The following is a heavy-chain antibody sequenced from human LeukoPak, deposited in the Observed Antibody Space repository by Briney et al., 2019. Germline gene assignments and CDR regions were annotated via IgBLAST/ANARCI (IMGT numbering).Heavy chain of an antibody. J-gene: IGHJ3*02. CDR1: GGSISSYY. Sequence: SETLSLTCTVSGGSISSYYWSWIRQPPGMGLEWIGYIYSTGGTSGSTNYNPSLKSRVTISVDTSKNQFSLKMSSVTAADTAVYYCARYRAFDIWGQGTMVTVSS. CDR2: IYSTGGTSGST. CDR3: ARYRAFDI. D-gene: IGHD2-2*01. V-gene: IGHV4-59*01.